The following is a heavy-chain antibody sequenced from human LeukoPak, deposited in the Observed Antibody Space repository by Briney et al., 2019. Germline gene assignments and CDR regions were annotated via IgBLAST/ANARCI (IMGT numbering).Heavy chain of an antibody. CDR1: GYTFTSYG. CDR2: ISAYNGNT. CDR3: ARGQERYCSSTSCYGFDY. J-gene: IGHJ4*02. V-gene: IGHV1-18*01. Sequence: ASVKVSCKASGYTFTSYGISWVRQAPGQGLEWMGWISAYNGNTSYAQKLQGRVTMTTDTSTSTAYMELRSLRSDDTAVYYCARGQERYCSSTSCYGFDYWGQGTLVTVSS. D-gene: IGHD2-2*01.